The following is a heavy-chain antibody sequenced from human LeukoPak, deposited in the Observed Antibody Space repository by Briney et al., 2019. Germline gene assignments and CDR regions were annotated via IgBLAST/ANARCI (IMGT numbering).Heavy chain of an antibody. CDR3: ARGVATLADPPDY. V-gene: IGHV1-2*02. CDR2: TNPNSGGT. CDR1: AHTLTGYY. Sequence: SMTPSSQPSAHTLTGYYMHWDRHAHGQLIEWKGWTNPNSGGTNYAQKFQGRVTMTRDTSISTAYMELSRLRSDDTAVYYCARGVATLADPPDYWGQGTLVTVSS. J-gene: IGHJ4*02. D-gene: IGHD5-12*01.